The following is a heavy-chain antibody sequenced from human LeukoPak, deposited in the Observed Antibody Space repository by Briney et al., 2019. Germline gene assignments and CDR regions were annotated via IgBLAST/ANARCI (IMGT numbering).Heavy chain of an antibody. Sequence: GESLKISCKGSGYSFTSYWIGWLRQMPGKGLEWMGIIYPGDSDTRYSPSFQGQVTISADKSISTAYLQWSSLKASDTAMYYCARQPANCSGGSCYSDYWGQGTLVTVSS. CDR2: IYPGDSDT. D-gene: IGHD2-15*01. CDR1: GYSFTSYW. J-gene: IGHJ4*02. CDR3: ARQPANCSGGSCYSDY. V-gene: IGHV5-51*01.